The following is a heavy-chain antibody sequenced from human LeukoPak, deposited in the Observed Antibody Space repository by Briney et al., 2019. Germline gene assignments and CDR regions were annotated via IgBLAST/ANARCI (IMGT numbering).Heavy chain of an antibody. CDR1: GGSFSTYY. V-gene: IGHV4-59*08. D-gene: IGHD5-12*01. CDR3: ARLDSGYGKYYFDY. J-gene: IGHJ4*02. Sequence: SETLSLTCTVSGGSFSTYYWSWIRQPPGKGLEWIGYIYHRGSTNYNSSLKSRVSISVDTSKNQFYLKLTSVTAADTAVYYCARLDSGYGKYYFDYWGQGTLVTVSS. CDR2: IYHRGST.